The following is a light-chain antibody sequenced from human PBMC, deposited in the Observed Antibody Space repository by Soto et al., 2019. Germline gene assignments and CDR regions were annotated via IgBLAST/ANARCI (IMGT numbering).Light chain of an antibody. CDR1: SSDIGGYEY. CDR2: DVR. CDR3: SSYTSSSTLV. J-gene: IGLJ1*01. V-gene: IGLV2-14*01. Sequence: QSALTQPASVSGSPGQSITISCTGTSSDIGGYEYVSWYQQHPGEAPKLMIYDVRYRPSGVSNRFSGSKSGNTASLTISGLQAEDEDYYYCSSYTSSSTLVFGTGTKLTVL.